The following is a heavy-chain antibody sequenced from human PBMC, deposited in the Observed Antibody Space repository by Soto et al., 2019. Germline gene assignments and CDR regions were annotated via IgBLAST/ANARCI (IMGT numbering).Heavy chain of an antibody. CDR3: AKGHSDYQGDYNYYGMDV. V-gene: IGHV3-23*01. D-gene: IGHD4-4*01. J-gene: IGHJ6*02. CDR1: GFPFSSYA. CDR2: STGAGGST. Sequence: EVQLLESGGGLVQPGGSLRLSCAASGFPFSSYAISWVRQAPGKGLEWVAASTGAGGSTYKVDSVKGRFTISRDNSKKTVYRQLAGLRDEDTSIYYCAKGHSDYQGDYNYYGMDVWGQGTTVTVSS.